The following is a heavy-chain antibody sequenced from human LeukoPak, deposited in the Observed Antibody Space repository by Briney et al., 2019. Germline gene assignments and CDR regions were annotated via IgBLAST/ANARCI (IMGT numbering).Heavy chain of an antibody. V-gene: IGHV1-69*01. CDR2: IIPIFGTA. CDR3: ARIFPGSYSVDY. D-gene: IGHD3-10*01. Sequence: SVKVSCKASGGTFSSYTISWVRQAPGQGLEWMGGIIPIFGTANYAQKFQGRVTITADESTSTAYMELSSLRSEDTAVYYCARIFPGSYSVDYWGQGTLVTVSS. J-gene: IGHJ4*02. CDR1: GGTFSSYT.